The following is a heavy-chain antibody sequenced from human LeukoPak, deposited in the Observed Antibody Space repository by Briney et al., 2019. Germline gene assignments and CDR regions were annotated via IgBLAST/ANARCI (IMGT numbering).Heavy chain of an antibody. D-gene: IGHD1-26*01. CDR1: GFTFSSYA. J-gene: IGHJ4*02. CDR3: AKDAVGGTAYYFDN. Sequence: GGSLRLSCAASGFTFSSYAMSWVRQAPGQGLEWVSAIRSSGGDTYYAGSVKGRFTISRDNSKNTLYLQMNRLRAEDTAVYYCAKDAVGGTAYYFDNWGQGTLVTVSS. CDR2: IRSSGGDT. V-gene: IGHV3-23*01.